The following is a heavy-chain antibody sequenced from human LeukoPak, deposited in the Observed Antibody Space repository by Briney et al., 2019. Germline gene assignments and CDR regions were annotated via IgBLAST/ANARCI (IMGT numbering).Heavy chain of an antibody. J-gene: IGHJ4*02. CDR2: MNPNSGNT. CDR1: GYTFTSYD. D-gene: IGHD5-12*01. V-gene: IGHV1-8*01. Sequence: ASVKVSCKASGYTFTSYDINWVRQATGQGLEWMGWMNPNSGNTGYAQKFQGRVTMTRNTSISTAYTELSSLRSEDTAVYYCARGGLRFICSDHWGQGTLVTVSS. CDR3: ARGGLRFICSDH.